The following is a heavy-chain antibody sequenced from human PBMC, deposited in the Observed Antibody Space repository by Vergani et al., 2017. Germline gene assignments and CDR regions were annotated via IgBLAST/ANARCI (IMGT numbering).Heavy chain of an antibody. Sequence: EVQLMESGGGWAQPGGSLRLSCEGSGFSFSGYWMHWVRQSPEKGLVWVSRIKSDGSITNYADSVKGRFTISRDNAKNTLYLEMNSLRGDDTAIYYCVRARCSGPCFMSNWFDSWGQGTLVTVSS. V-gene: IGHV3-74*02. CDR2: IKSDGSIT. CDR3: VRARCSGPCFMSNWFDS. J-gene: IGHJ5*01. D-gene: IGHD5-12*01. CDR1: GFSFSGYW.